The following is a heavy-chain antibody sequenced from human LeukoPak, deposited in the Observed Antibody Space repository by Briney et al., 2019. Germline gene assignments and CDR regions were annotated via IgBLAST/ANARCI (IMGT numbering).Heavy chain of an antibody. CDR3: AKVARAAAGTRPYYFDY. D-gene: IGHD6-13*01. Sequence: GRSLRLSCAASGFTFDDYAMHWVRQAPGKGLEWVSGISWNSGSIGYADSVKGRFTISRDNAKNSLYLQMNSLRAEDTALYYCAKVARAAAGTRPYYFDYWGQGTLVTVSS. CDR1: GFTFDDYA. CDR2: ISWNSGSI. J-gene: IGHJ4*02. V-gene: IGHV3-9*01.